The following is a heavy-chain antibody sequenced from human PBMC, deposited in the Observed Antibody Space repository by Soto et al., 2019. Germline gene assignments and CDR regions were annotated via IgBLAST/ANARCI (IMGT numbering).Heavy chain of an antibody. D-gene: IGHD2-15*01. V-gene: IGHV4-30-4*01. CDR1: GGSISSGDYY. Sequence: QLQLQESGPGLVKPSQTLSLTCTVSGGSISSGDYYWTWIRQPPGKGLEWIGYIYYSGSAYYNPSLKSRVTISVDTSKNQFYLKLSSVTAADTAVYYCARGPGRVVAATPFKGGWFDPWGQGTLVTVSS. CDR2: IYYSGSA. CDR3: ARGPGRVVAATPFKGGWFDP. J-gene: IGHJ5*02.